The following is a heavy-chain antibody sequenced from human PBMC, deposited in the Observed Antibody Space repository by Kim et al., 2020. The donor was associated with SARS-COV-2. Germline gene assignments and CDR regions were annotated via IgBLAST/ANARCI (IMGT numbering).Heavy chain of an antibody. D-gene: IGHD6-19*01. J-gene: IGHJ4*02. CDR1: GGSFSGYY. Sequence: SETLSLTCAVYGGSFSGYYWSWIRQPPGKGLEWIGEINHSGSTNYNPSLKSRVTISVDTSKNQFSLKLSSVTAADTAVYYCARGQGRVAVANWGQGTLVTVSS. V-gene: IGHV4-34*01. CDR2: INHSGST. CDR3: ARGQGRVAVAN.